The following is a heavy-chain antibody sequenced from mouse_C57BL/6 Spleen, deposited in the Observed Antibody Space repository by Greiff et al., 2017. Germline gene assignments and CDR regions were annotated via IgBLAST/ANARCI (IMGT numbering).Heavy chain of an antibody. CDR1: GYTFTSYW. Sequence: QVQLQQPGAELVKPGASVKLSCQASGYTFTSYWMHWVKQRPGQGLEWIGMIHPNSGSTNYNEKFKSKATLTVDKSSSTAYMQLSSLTSEDSAVYYLASPYDYLAGFAYWGQGTLVTVSA. D-gene: IGHD2-4*01. CDR3: ASPYDYLAGFAY. J-gene: IGHJ3*01. CDR2: IHPNSGST. V-gene: IGHV1-64*01.